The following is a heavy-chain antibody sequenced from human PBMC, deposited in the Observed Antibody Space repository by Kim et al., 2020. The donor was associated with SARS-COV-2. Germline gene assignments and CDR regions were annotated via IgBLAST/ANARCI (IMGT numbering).Heavy chain of an antibody. V-gene: IGHV4-34*01. CDR3: ARGSAGSTVTASSLFFLDV. Sequence: SETLSLTCRVYYSPFSNFYWSWIRQRPGMGLEWIAEINHAGVTHFNSSLKSRVILSVDTSRSQFSLKLSSLTAADTAVYYCARGSAGSTVTASSLFFLDV. CDR2: INHAGVT. CDR1: YSPFSNFY. D-gene: IGHD4-17*01. J-gene: IGHJ6*01.